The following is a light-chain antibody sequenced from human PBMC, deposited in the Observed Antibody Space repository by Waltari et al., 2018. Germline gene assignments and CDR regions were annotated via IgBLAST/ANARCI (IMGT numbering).Light chain of an antibody. V-gene: IGKV3-11*01. CDR3: QQRSIWLNT. CDR1: QSISNY. J-gene: IGKJ2*01. CDR2: DAS. Sequence: EIVLTQSPATLSLSPGDRATLTCRASQSISNYLSWYQRKPGQAPRPLSYDASNRATGSPGRVSGSGSGTDCTVTISRREAEDCAVYHCQQRSIWLNTFGPGTQQDIK.